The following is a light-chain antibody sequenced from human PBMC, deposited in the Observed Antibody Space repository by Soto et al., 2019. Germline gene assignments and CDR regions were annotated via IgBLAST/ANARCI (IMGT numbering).Light chain of an antibody. CDR1: QGISNY. CDR2: AAS. J-gene: IGKJ3*01. CDR3: QEYNSAPNT. V-gene: IGKV1-27*01. Sequence: DIQMTQSPSSLSVSVGERVTITCRASQGISNYLAWYQQKPGKVPKLLIYAASTLQSGVPSRLSGSGSGTEFTITISSRQPEDRATYYCQEYNSAPNTFGPRTNIDIK.